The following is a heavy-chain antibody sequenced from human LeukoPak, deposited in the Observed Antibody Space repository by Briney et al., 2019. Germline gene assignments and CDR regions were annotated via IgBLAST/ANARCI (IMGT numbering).Heavy chain of an antibody. CDR2: ISGSGGST. CDR3: AKDHSRVTSSGWYDWFDP. D-gene: IGHD6-19*01. CDR1: GFTFSSYA. V-gene: IGHV3-23*01. Sequence: RGSLRLSCAASGFTFSSYAMSWVRQAPGKGLECVSAISGSGGSTYYADSVKGRFTISRDNSKNTLYLQMNSLRAEDTAVYYCAKDHSRVTSSGWYDWFDPWGQGTLVTVSS. J-gene: IGHJ5*02.